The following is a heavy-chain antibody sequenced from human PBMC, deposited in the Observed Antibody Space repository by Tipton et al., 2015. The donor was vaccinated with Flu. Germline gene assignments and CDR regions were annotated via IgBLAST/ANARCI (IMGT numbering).Heavy chain of an antibody. CDR1: GDYISPDYF. D-gene: IGHD2-15*01. Sequence: TLSLTCAVSGDYISPDYFWGWIRQPPGKGLEWIATIHRSGSTKYNPSLKSRVTISVDKSKNQFSLKLSSVTAADTAVYYCARAECSGGSCLLDYWGQGTLVTVSS. CDR2: IHRSGST. CDR3: ARAECSGGSCLLDY. V-gene: IGHV4-38-2*01. J-gene: IGHJ4*02.